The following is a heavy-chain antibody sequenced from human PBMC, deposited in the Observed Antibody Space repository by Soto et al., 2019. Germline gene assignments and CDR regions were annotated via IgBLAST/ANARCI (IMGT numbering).Heavy chain of an antibody. D-gene: IGHD2-15*01. V-gene: IGHV3-23*01. CDR2: ISATTGNT. CDR3: AIDSDGGY. Sequence: GSLRLSCAASVFNFSIYSMIWVRQAPGKGLEWVSGISATTGNTYYTNSVKGRFTISRDNFENTLFLQMNNLRAEDTALYYCAIDSDGGYWGQGTLVTVSS. CDR1: VFNFSIYS. J-gene: IGHJ4*02.